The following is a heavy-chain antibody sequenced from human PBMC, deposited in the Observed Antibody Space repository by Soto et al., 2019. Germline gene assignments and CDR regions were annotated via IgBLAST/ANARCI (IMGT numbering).Heavy chain of an antibody. J-gene: IGHJ5*02. CDR1: GGSISSGGYY. D-gene: IGHD1-26*01. V-gene: IGHV4-31*03. CDR3: ARAGLAWDTTAWFDP. Sequence: QVQLQESGPGLVKPSQTLSLTCTVSGGSISSGGYYWSWIRQHPGKGLEWIGYIYYSGSTYYNPPLKSRVTISVDTSKNQFSLKLSSVTAADTAVYYCARAGLAWDTTAWFDPWGQGTLVTVSS. CDR2: IYYSGST.